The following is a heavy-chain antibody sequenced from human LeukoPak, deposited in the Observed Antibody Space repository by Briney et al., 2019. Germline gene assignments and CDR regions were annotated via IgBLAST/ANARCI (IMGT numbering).Heavy chain of an antibody. Sequence: GRSLRLSCAASGFTFSSYAMHWVRQAPGKGLEWVAVISYDGSNKYYADSVKGRFTISRDNSKNTPYLQMNSLRAEDTAVYYCAKDYCSSTSCYFDYWGQGTLVTVSS. V-gene: IGHV3-30-3*01. CDR3: AKDYCSSTSCYFDY. J-gene: IGHJ4*02. CDR2: ISYDGSNK. CDR1: GFTFSSYA. D-gene: IGHD2-2*01.